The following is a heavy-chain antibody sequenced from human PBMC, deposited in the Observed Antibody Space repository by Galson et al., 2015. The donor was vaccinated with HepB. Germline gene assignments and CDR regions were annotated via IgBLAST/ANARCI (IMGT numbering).Heavy chain of an antibody. CDR2: GSNK. D-gene: IGHD6-19*01. J-gene: IGHJ6*02. CDR3: TRVLIVYSSWSRNNYYYYGMDV. V-gene: IGHV3-30-3*01. CDR1: GFTFSSYP. Sequence: SLRLSCAASGFTFSSYPMHWVRQAPGKGLEWVADGSNKYYADSVKGRFTISRDNSKNTLYLQMNSLRAEDTVVYYCTRVLIVYSSWSRNNYYYYGMDVWGQGTTVTVSS.